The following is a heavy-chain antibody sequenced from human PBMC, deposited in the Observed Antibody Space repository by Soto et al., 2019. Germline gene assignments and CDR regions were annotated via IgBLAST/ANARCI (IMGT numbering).Heavy chain of an antibody. J-gene: IGHJ3*02. Sequence: SVKVSCTASGYPFTGYYMHWVRQAPGQGLEWMGWINPNSGGTNYAQKFQGWVTMTRDTSISTAYMELSRLRSDDTAGYYCARESKRELVEHDAFDSWGQGTMFTLSS. D-gene: IGHD1-1*01. CDR1: GYPFTGYY. V-gene: IGHV1-2*04. CDR2: INPNSGGT. CDR3: ARESKRELVEHDAFDS.